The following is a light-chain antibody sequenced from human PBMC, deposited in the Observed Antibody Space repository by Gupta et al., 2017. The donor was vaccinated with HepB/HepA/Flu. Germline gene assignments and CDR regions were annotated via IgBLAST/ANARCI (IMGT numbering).Light chain of an antibody. V-gene: IGKV4-1*01. Sequence: DIVMTQSPESLAVSLGERATINCRSSQGVLYSSNKKNCLAWYQQRPGQPPKLLIYWASTRESGVPDRFSGSGSGTXFTLTIXSLQAEDVAVYYCQQYYETPLTFGXGTRVEIK. CDR2: WAS. J-gene: IGKJ4*01. CDR3: QQYYETPLT. CDR1: QGVLYSSNKKNC.